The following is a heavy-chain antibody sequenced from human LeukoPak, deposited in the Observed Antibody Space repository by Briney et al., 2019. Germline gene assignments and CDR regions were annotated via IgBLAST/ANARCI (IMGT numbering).Heavy chain of an antibody. CDR2: INPNSGGT. CDR3: ARMGNIVATMRFWFDP. D-gene: IGHD5-12*01. Sequence: ASVKVSCKASGYTFTGYYMHWVRQAPGQGLEWMGWINPNSGGTNYAQKFQGRVTMTRDTSISTAYMELSRLRSGDTAVYYCARMGNIVATMRFWFDPWGQGTLVTVSS. J-gene: IGHJ5*02. CDR1: GYTFTGYY. V-gene: IGHV1-2*02.